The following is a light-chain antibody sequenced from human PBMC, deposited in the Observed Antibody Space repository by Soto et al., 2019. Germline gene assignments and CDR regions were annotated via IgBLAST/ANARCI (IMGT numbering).Light chain of an antibody. Sequence: QSVLTQPPSVSPAPGQRVTISCSGSSSNIGKNYVSWYQQHPGTAPKLLIYDNNKRPSGIPDRLSGSKSGTSATLGIAGLQAGDEADYYCGTWDSSLGVVVFGGRTQLTVL. CDR3: GTWDSSLGVVV. CDR1: SSNIGKNY. J-gene: IGLJ2*01. CDR2: DNN. V-gene: IGLV1-51*01.